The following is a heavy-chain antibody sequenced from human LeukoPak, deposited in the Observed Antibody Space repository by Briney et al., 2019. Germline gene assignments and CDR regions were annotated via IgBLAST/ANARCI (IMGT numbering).Heavy chain of an antibody. CDR2: IYYSGST. CDR3: ASESGPPLRFDP. J-gene: IGHJ5*02. D-gene: IGHD5-12*01. CDR1: GGSISSNNYF. V-gene: IGHV4-39*01. Sequence: SETLSLTCTVSGGSISSNNYFWGWIRQPPGKGLEWIGSIYYSGSTYYNPSLKSRVTISVDTSKNQFSLKLSSVTAADTAVYYCASESGPPLRFDPWGQGTLVTVSS.